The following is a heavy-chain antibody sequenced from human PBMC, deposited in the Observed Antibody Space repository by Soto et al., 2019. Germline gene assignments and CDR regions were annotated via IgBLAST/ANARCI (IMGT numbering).Heavy chain of an antibody. CDR1: GYTFTSQN. V-gene: IGHV1-46*03. D-gene: IGHD1-26*01. CDR2: INPSIGTT. J-gene: IGHJ4*02. CDR3: ISTLGARFDY. Sequence: GASVKVSCKASGYTFTSQNMHWLRQAPGQGLEWMGVINPSIGTTTYAQKFQGRVTMTSDTSTSSVYMEVSSLRPEDTAVYYCISTLGARFDYWGQGTLVTVSS.